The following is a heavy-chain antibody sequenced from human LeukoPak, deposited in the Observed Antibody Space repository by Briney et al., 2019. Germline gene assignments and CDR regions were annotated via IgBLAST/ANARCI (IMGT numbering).Heavy chain of an antibody. Sequence: SETLSLTCTVSGVSISSSSYYWGWIRQPPGKGLEMIASIYYSGSTYYNPSLKSRVTISVDTSKNQFSLKLSSVTAADTAVYYCARHYAGFGESYFDYWGQGTLVLVSS. CDR3: ARHYAGFGESYFDY. CDR2: IYYSGST. CDR1: GVSISSSSYY. D-gene: IGHD3-10*01. J-gene: IGHJ4*02. V-gene: IGHV4-39*01.